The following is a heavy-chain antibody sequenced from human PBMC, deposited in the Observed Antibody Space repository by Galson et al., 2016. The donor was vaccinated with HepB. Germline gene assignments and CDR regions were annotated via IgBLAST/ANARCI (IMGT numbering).Heavy chain of an antibody. Sequence: SLRLSCAASGFTFSSYGMNWVRQAPGKGLEWVAVISYDGSKKYYADSAKGRFTISRDNSKNTLYLQMNSLRAEDTAVYYCARDLTGIYGMDVWGQGTTVTVSS. CDR3: ARDLTGIYGMDV. CDR2: ISYDGSKK. V-gene: IGHV3-30*03. J-gene: IGHJ6*02. D-gene: IGHD1-20*01. CDR1: GFTFSSYG.